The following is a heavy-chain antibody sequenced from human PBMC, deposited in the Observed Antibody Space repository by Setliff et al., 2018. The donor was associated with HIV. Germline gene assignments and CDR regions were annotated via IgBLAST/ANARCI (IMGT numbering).Heavy chain of an antibody. V-gene: IGHV4-61*09. CDR1: GDSISSGSYY. CDR3: ARVGLAYSGDMDV. CDR2: VYTSGST. D-gene: IGHD2-21*01. Sequence: PSETLSLTCTVSGDSISSGSYYWSWIRQPAGKGLEWIGHVYTSGSTDYNPSLNSRLTISIDTSRNQFSLRLNSVTAADTVVYFCARVGLAYSGDMDVWGKGTTVTVSS. J-gene: IGHJ6*03.